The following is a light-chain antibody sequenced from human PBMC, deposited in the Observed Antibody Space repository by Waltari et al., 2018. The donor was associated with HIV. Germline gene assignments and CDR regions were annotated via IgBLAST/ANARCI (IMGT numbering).Light chain of an antibody. Sequence: DIQMTQSPSSLSASVGDRVTITCQPSQDISNCLNWYQQKPGKAPKPLIYDASNLHTGVPSRFSGSGSGTDFTFTITSLQAEDIATYYCQQYDNPLITFGQGTRLDIK. CDR3: QQYDNPLIT. J-gene: IGKJ5*01. CDR2: DAS. CDR1: QDISNC. V-gene: IGKV1-33*01.